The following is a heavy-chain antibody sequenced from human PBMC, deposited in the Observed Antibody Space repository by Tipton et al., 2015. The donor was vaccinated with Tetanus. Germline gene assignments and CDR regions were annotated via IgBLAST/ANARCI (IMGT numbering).Heavy chain of an antibody. CDR2: IKQDGSEK. Sequence: SLRLSCAASGFTFSSYWMSWVRQAPGKGLEWVANIKQDGSEKYYVDSVKGRFTISRDNAKNSLYLQMNSLRAEDTAVYYCARDLATGYYYYYGMDVWGQGTTVTVSS. CDR1: GFTFSSYW. CDR3: ARDLATGYYYYYGMDV. V-gene: IGHV3-7*01. D-gene: IGHD1-14*01. J-gene: IGHJ6*02.